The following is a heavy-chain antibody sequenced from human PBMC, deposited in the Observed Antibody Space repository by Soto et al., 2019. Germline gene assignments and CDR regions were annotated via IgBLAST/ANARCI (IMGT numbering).Heavy chain of an antibody. J-gene: IGHJ4*02. CDR3: AREVGGGGDY. V-gene: IGHV4-34*01. D-gene: IGHD3-16*01. Sequence: QVQLQQWGAGLLKPSETLSLTCAVYGGSFGGYYWSWIRQPPGKGLEWIGEINHSGSTNYNPSLKSRVTISVDTSKNQFSLKLSSVTAADTAVYYCAREVGGGGDYWGQGTLVTVSS. CDR1: GGSFGGYY. CDR2: INHSGST.